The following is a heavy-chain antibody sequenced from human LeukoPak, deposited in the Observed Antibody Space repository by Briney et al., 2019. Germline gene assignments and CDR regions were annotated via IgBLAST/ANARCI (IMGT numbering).Heavy chain of an antibody. Sequence: GGSLRLSCAASGFTFSSYNMNWVRQAPGKGLEWVSSISSSSVYIYYADSVMGRFTISRDNAKNSLYLQMNSLRAEDTAVYYCARDDGFIWGQGTMVTVSS. CDR2: ISSSSVYI. CDR3: ARDDGFI. J-gene: IGHJ3*02. D-gene: IGHD6-25*01. V-gene: IGHV3-21*01. CDR1: GFTFSSYN.